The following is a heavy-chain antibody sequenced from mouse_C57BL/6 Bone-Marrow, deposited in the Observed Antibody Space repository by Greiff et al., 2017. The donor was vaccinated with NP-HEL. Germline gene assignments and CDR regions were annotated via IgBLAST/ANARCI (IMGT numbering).Heavy chain of an antibody. Sequence: VQLQQPGAELVKPGASVKMSCKASGYTFTSYWITWVKQRPGQGLEWIGDIYPGSGSTNYNEKFKSKATLTVDTSSSTAYMQLSSLTSEDSAVYYCARAGGWLPSWFAYWGQGTLVTVSA. CDR3: ARAGGWLPSWFAY. CDR2: IYPGSGST. V-gene: IGHV1-55*01. J-gene: IGHJ3*01. CDR1: GYTFTSYW. D-gene: IGHD2-3*01.